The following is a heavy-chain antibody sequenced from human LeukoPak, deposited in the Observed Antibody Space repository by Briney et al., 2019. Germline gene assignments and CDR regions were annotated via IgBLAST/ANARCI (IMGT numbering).Heavy chain of an antibody. V-gene: IGHV4-4*07. CDR3: ARFARGPVARYCSSTSCSGSGWFDP. Sequence: SETLSLTCTVSGGSISSYYWSWIRQPAGKGLEWIGRIYTSGSTNYNPSLKSRVTMSVDTSKNQSSLKLSSVTAADTAVYYCARFARGPVARYCSSTSCSGSGWFDPWGQGTLVTVSS. CDR2: IYTSGST. CDR1: GGSISSYY. D-gene: IGHD2-2*01. J-gene: IGHJ5*02.